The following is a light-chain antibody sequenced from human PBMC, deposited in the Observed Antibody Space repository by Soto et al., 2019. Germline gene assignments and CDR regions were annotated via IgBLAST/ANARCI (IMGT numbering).Light chain of an antibody. CDR3: QQCANWPPKWT. J-gene: IGKJ1*01. CDR2: DAS. CDR1: QSISTF. V-gene: IGKV3-11*01. Sequence: EVVLTQSQATLSLSPGERATLSCRASQSISTFLAWYQQKPGQTPRLLIFDASNRATCIPARFSGSGSGTDFTLTISSLEPEDFAGYYCQQCANWPPKWTFGQGTKVEMK.